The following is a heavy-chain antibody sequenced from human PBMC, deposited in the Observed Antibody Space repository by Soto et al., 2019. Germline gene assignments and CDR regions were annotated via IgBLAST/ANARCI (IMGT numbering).Heavy chain of an antibody. CDR3: VRDRYSSSGWFDP. J-gene: IGHJ5*02. CDR2: TYYRSRFFS. V-gene: IGHV6-1*01. Sequence: PPLSLTCAISGNSVSSYSAAWNWIRQSPSGGLEWLGRTYYRSRFFSDYAESVKSRIIINPDTSKNQFSLQLKSVTPEDTAVYYCVRDRYSSSGWFDPWGQGTPVPVFS. D-gene: IGHD3-10*01. CDR1: GNSVSSYSAA.